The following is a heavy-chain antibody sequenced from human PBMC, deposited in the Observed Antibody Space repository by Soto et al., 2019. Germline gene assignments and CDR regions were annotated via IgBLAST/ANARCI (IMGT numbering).Heavy chain of an antibody. J-gene: IGHJ4*02. V-gene: IGHV3-48*02. CDR1: GFSFRSYS. Sequence: EVQLVESGGNLVQPGGSLRLSCVASGFSFRSYSMNWVRQAPGKGPEWVAYVSGSGNTQYYADSVKGRFTISRDNAMQSLYLQLNCLRDEDTAVYYCARDPKSGNQKLYFDYWGQGALVTVSS. CDR2: VSGSGNTQ. D-gene: IGHD1-26*01. CDR3: ARDPKSGNQKLYFDY.